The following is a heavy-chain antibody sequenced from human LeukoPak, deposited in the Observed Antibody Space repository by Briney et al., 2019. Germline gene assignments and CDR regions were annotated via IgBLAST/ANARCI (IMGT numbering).Heavy chain of an antibody. V-gene: IGHV3-23*01. J-gene: IGHJ4*02. CDR1: GFTFSSYS. CDR2: ISGSGGST. CDR3: AKMKSEYSSGWADY. Sequence: QTGGSLRLSCAASGFTFSSYSMNWVRQAPGKGLEWVSFISGSGGSTYYADSEKGRFTISRDNSKNTLYLQMNSLRAEDTAVYYCAKMKSEYSSGWADYWGQGILVTVSS. D-gene: IGHD6-19*01.